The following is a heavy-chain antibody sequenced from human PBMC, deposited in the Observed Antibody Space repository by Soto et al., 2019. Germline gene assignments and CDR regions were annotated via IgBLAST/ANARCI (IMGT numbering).Heavy chain of an antibody. D-gene: IGHD5-12*01. V-gene: IGHV1-69*08. CDR3: ARDRGDGYNNI. CDR2: IIPILGIA. J-gene: IGHJ3*02. Sequence: QVQLVQSGAEVKKPGSSVKVSCKASGGTFSSYTISWVRQAPGQGLEWMGRIIPILGIANYAQRFQGRVTITADKSTSTAYMELSSLRSEDTAVYYCARDRGDGYNNIWGQGTMVTVSS. CDR1: GGTFSSYT.